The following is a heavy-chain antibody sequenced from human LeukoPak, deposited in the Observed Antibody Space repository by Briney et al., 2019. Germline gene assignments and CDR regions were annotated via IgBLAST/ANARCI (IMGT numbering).Heavy chain of an antibody. J-gene: IGHJ5*02. V-gene: IGHV3-21*01. D-gene: IGHD4-17*01. Sequence: GGSLRLSCAASGFTFSTYIINWVRQAPGKGLEWVSSISGSSGYMYYADSVRGRFTISRDNAKNSLFLQMSSLRAEDTAVYYCACGDSNLFDPWGQGTLVTVSS. CDR3: ACGDSNLFDP. CDR1: GFTFSTYI. CDR2: ISGSSGYM.